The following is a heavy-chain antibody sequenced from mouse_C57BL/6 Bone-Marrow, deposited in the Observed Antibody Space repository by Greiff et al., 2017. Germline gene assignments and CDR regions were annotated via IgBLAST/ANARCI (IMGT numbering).Heavy chain of an antibody. CDR1: GYAFSSYW. V-gene: IGHV1-80*01. J-gene: IGHJ3*01. CDR3: ARMQLRAY. D-gene: IGHD3-2*02. CDR2: IYPGDGDT. Sequence: QVQLKESGAELVKPGASVKISCKASGYAFSSYWMNWVKQRPGKGLEWIGQIYPGDGDTNYNGKFKGKATLTADKSSSTAYMQLSSLTSEDTAVYFCARMQLRAYWGQGTLVTVSA.